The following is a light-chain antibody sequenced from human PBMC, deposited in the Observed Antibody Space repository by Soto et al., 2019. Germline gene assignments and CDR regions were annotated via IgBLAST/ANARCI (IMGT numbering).Light chain of an antibody. CDR1: QNVSSH. J-gene: IGKJ4*01. CDR3: QQRSNWLT. CDR2: DAS. Sequence: DTVLTQSPATLSLSPGETATLSCRASQNVSSHLAWYQQKPGQAPRLLIYDASNRATGIPARFSGSGPGTDFTLTISSLEPEDFAVYYCQQRSNWLTFGGGTKVEIK. V-gene: IGKV3-11*01.